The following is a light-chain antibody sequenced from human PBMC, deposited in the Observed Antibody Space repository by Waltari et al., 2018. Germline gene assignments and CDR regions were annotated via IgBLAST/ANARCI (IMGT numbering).Light chain of an antibody. J-gene: IGKJ4*01. CDR1: QGIGNY. CDR2: AAT. V-gene: IGKV1-17*01. Sequence: DIQMTKSPSSLSASVGDTVNITCRASQGIGNYLNWFQQKPGKAPKLLIYAATTLQSGVPSRFSGSGSGTEFTLTINSLQPEDFATYYCLQHNSYPLTFGGGTKVEIK. CDR3: LQHNSYPLT.